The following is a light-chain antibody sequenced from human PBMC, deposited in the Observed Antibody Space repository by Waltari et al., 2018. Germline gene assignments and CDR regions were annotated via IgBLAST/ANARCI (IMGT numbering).Light chain of an antibody. CDR2: DVT. Sequence: QSALTQPRSVSGSPGQSVTISCLGTSSDVGGYNYLSCYQHHSGKAPKLRIYDVTKRPSWVRARYSGSKCGNTDSLAISGLQAEDEADYYGCSYGGNYRGVFGGGTKLTVL. J-gene: IGLJ2*01. V-gene: IGLV2-11*01. CDR3: CSYGGNYRGV. CDR1: SSDVGGYNY.